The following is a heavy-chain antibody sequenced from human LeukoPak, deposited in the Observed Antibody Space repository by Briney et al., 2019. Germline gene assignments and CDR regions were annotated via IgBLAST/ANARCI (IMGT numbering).Heavy chain of an antibody. CDR3: ARQTTVTTSNYYYYIDV. D-gene: IGHD4-11*01. Sequence: ASMKVSCKASGGTFSSYAISWVRQAPGQGLEWMGGIIPIFGTANYAQKFQGRVTITTDESTSTAYMELSSLRSEDTAVYYCARQTTVTTSNYYYYIDVWGKGTTVTVSS. CDR2: IIPIFGTA. CDR1: GGTFSSYA. J-gene: IGHJ6*03. V-gene: IGHV1-69*05.